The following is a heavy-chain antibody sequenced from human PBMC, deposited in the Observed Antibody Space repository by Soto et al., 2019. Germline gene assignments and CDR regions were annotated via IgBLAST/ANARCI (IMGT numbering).Heavy chain of an antibody. Sequence: QVQLVQSGAEVKKPGSSVKVSCKASGGTFSSYAISWVRQAPGQGLEWMGGTIPISGTANYAQKFQGRVTITADESTSTAYMELSSMRSEDTAGYYCARSQGSSTSLEIYYYYYYGMDVWGQGTTVTVSS. CDR3: ARSQGSSTSLEIYYYYYYGMDV. CDR2: TIPISGTA. D-gene: IGHD2-2*01. CDR1: GGTFSSYA. V-gene: IGHV1-69*01. J-gene: IGHJ6*02.